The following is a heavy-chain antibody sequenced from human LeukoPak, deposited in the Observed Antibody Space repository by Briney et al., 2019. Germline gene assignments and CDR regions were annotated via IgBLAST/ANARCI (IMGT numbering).Heavy chain of an antibody. D-gene: IGHD3-22*01. CDR3: ARGEFGYYYDSSAYTAFDY. V-gene: IGHV4-34*01. CDR2: INHSGST. Sequence: SETLSLTCAVYGGPFSGYYWSWIRQPPGKGLEWIGEINHSGSTNYNPSFKSRVTISVDTSKNQFSLKLSSVTAADTAVYYCARGEFGYYYDSSAYTAFDYWGQGTLVTVPS. J-gene: IGHJ4*02. CDR1: GGPFSGYY.